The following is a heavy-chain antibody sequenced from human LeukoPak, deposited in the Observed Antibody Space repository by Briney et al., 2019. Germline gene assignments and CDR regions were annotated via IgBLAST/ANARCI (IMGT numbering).Heavy chain of an antibody. CDR1: GGTFSSYA. J-gene: IGHJ3*02. CDR3: ARTYYYDSSGYPVQVSDAFDI. V-gene: IGHV1-69*13. Sequence: SVKVSCKASGGTFSSYAISWVRQAPGQGLEWMGGIIPIFHTADYAQKFQGRVTITADESTSTVYMELSRLRSEDTAMYYCARTYYYDSSGYPVQVSDAFDIWGQGTMVTVSS. CDR2: IIPIFHTA. D-gene: IGHD3-22*01.